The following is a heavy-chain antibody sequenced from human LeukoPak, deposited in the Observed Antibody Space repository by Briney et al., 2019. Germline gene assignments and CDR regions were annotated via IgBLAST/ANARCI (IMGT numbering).Heavy chain of an antibody. V-gene: IGHV1-8*01. D-gene: IGHD2-15*01. CDR2: MNPNSGNI. Sequence: GASVKVSCKASGYTFTSYDINWVRQATGQGLEWMGWMNPNSGNIGYAQKFQGRVTMTRNTSISTAYMELSSLRSEDTAVHYCAIPVTSSCYSLDYWGQKTLVTASS. CDR3: AIPVTSSCYSLDY. CDR1: GYTFTSYD. J-gene: IGHJ4*02.